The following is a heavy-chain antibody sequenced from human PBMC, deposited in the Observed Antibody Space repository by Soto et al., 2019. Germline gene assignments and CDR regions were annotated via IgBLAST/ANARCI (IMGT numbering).Heavy chain of an antibody. CDR3: ARDLTSSGRSTYLGY. CDR2: IRGDGATT. V-gene: IGHV3-23*01. Sequence: EVQLLESGGVLVQPGGSLRLSCAASGFTVSSYALSWVRQAPGKGLEWVSGIRGDGATTYYTDSVKGRFTISRDSSTNTLYLQMNSLRAEDSAVYYCARDLTSSGRSTYLGYWGQGTLVTVSS. D-gene: IGHD6-19*01. J-gene: IGHJ4*02. CDR1: GFTVSSYA.